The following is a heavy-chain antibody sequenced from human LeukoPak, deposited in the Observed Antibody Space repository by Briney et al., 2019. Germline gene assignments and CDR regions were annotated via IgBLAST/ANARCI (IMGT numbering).Heavy chain of an antibody. J-gene: IGHJ4*02. D-gene: IGHD3-3*01. CDR2: ISYDGSNK. CDR3: ARETYYDFWSGYYTAYYFDY. Sequence: GGSLRLSCAASGFTLSSCAMHWVRQAPGKGLEWVAVISYDGSNKYYADSVKGRFTISRDNSKNTLYLQMNSLRAEDTAVYYCARETYYDFWSGYYTAYYFDYWGQGTLVTVSS. V-gene: IGHV3-30*04. CDR1: GFTLSSCA.